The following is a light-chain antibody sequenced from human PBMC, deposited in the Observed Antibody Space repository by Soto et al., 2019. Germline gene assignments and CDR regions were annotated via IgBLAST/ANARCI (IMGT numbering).Light chain of an antibody. CDR3: NSYTSSSTFYV. V-gene: IGLV2-14*01. Sequence: QSALTQPASVSGSPGQSITISCTGTSSDVGDYNYVSWYQQYPGKAPKLMIYEVSNRPSGVSNRFSGSKSGNTASLTISGLQAEYEADYYCNSYTSSSTFYVFGTGTKLTVL. CDR1: SSDVGDYNY. CDR2: EVS. J-gene: IGLJ1*01.